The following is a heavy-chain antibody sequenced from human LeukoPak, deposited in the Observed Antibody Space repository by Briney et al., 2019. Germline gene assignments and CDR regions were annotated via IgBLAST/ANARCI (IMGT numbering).Heavy chain of an antibody. D-gene: IGHD6-25*01. V-gene: IGHV1-18*01. CDR3: ARAVGTHSSAGAFDI. CDR2: ISAYNGNT. Sequence: ASVKVSCKASGYTFTSYGISWVRQAPGQGLEWMGWISAYNGNTNYAQKLQGRVTMTTDTSTSTAYMELSSLRSEDTAVYYCARAVGTHSSAGAFDIWGQGTMVTVSS. CDR1: GYTFTSYG. J-gene: IGHJ3*02.